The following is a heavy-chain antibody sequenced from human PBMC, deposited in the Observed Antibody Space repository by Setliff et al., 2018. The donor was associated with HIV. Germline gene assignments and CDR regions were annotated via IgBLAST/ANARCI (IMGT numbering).Heavy chain of an antibody. Sequence: GGSLRLSCAASGFTFSNYAMHWVRQAPGKGLEWLAVISYDGSDKYYAYSVKGRFSISRDNSKNTLYLQMNNLRAEDTAVYYCAISTRPYWGQGTLVTVSS. V-gene: IGHV3-30*07. CDR2: ISYDGSDK. CDR3: AISTRPY. D-gene: IGHD6-6*01. CDR1: GFTFSNYA. J-gene: IGHJ4*02.